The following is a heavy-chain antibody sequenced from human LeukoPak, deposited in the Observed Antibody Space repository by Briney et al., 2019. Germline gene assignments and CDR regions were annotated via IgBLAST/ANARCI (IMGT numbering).Heavy chain of an antibody. CDR1: GFTFISYE. V-gene: IGHV3-30*04. CDR2: ISYDGSNK. Sequence: PGGSLRLSCAASGFTFISYEMNWVRQAPGKGLEWVAVISYDGSNKYCADSVKGRFTISRDNSKNTLYLQMNSLRAEDTAVYYCARSFHLAAAGHYWGQGTLVTVSS. J-gene: IGHJ4*02. CDR3: ARSFHLAAAGHY. D-gene: IGHD6-13*01.